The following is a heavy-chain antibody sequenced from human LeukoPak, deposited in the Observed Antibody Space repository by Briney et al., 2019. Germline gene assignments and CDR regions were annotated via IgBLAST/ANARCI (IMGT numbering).Heavy chain of an antibody. D-gene: IGHD3-10*01. CDR3: AREILWFGESLPFDY. CDR2: IWYDGSNK. V-gene: IGHV3-33*01. J-gene: IGHJ4*02. Sequence: GGSLRLSCAASGFTFSSYGMHWVRQAPGKGLEWVAVIWYDGSNKYYADSVKGRFTISRDNSKNTLYLQMNSLRAEDTAVYYCAREILWFGESLPFDYWGQGTLVNVSS. CDR1: GFTFSSYG.